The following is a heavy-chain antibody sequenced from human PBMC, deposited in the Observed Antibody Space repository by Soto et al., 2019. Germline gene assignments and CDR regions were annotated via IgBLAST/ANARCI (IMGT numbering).Heavy chain of an antibody. J-gene: IGHJ6*03. CDR3: ARDEKPARKYYYYMDV. CDR2: ISSSSSTL. CDR1: GFTFSSYS. D-gene: IGHD2-2*01. Sequence: EVQLVESGGGLVQPGGSLRLSCAASGFTFSSYSMNWVRQAPGKGLEWVSYISSSSSTLYYADSVKGRFTISRDNAKNSLYLQMNSLRAEDTAVYYCARDEKPARKYYYYMDVWGKGTTVTVSS. V-gene: IGHV3-48*01.